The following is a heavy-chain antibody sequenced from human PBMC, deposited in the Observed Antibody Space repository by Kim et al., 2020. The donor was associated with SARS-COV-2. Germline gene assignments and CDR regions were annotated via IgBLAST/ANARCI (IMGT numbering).Heavy chain of an antibody. CDR3: VKDEKAMVRGVMDY. Sequence: ADSVKGRFTISSDNSKNTLYLQMSSLRAEDTAVYYCVKDEKAMVRGVMDYWGQGTLVTVSS. D-gene: IGHD3-10*01. J-gene: IGHJ4*02. V-gene: IGHV3-64D*09.